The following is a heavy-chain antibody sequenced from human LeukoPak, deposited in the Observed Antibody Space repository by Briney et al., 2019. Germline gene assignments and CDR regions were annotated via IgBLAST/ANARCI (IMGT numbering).Heavy chain of an antibody. CDR2: INPNSGGT. CDR1: GYTFIGYY. J-gene: IGHJ4*02. D-gene: IGHD3-10*01. CDR3: ARGEYGSGTYYRGFDY. V-gene: IGHV1-2*02. Sequence: GASVKASCKAFGYTFIGYYIHWVREAPGHGLEWMGWINPNSGGTNYAQSFQDRIYMTRDTSISTAYMELNSLRSDDTAVYYCARGEYGSGTYYRGFDYWGQGTLVTVSS.